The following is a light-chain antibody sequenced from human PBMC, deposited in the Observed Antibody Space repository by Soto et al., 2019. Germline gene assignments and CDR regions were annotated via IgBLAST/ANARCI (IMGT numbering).Light chain of an antibody. Sequence: QSALTKPASVSGSPGQSITISCTGTSSDVGGYKYVSWYQQHPGKAPKLMIYEVSNRPSGVSNRFSGSKSGNTASLTISGLQAEDEADYYCSSYTSSGTGGYFFGTGTKLTVL. CDR3: SSYTSSGTGGYF. CDR1: SSDVGGYKY. CDR2: EVS. V-gene: IGLV2-14*01. J-gene: IGLJ1*01.